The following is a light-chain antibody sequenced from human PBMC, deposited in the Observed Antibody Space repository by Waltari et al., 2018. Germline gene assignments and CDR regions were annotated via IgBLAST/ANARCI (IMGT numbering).Light chain of an antibody. Sequence: QSVLTQPPSVSGTPGQAVTISCSGSSSNLGASYDVIWYQHFPGRAPQLLIYWNDNRPSGVPDRFSGSKSGTSASLAITGLQPEDEADYYCQSYDNSLSGWVFGGGTRLTV. CDR2: WND. J-gene: IGLJ3*02. CDR3: QSYDNSLSGWV. V-gene: IGLV1-40*01. CDR1: SSNLGASYD.